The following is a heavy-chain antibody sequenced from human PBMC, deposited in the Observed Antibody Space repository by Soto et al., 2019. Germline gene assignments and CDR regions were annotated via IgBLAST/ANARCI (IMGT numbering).Heavy chain of an antibody. CDR3: VKALFIGARGFDY. Sequence: EVQLLESGGRLVQPGGSLRLSCAASGFTFSRYAMSWVRQSPGKGLEWVSGISASGGSTYYADSVKGRFTISRDNYQNVVYVEMNSLRADDTAGFYCVKALFIGARGFDYWGLGTLVTVSS. D-gene: IGHD6-6*01. V-gene: IGHV3-23*01. CDR1: GFTFSRYA. J-gene: IGHJ4*02. CDR2: ISASGGST.